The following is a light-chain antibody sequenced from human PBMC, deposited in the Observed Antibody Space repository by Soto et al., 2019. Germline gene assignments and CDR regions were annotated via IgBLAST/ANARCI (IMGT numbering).Light chain of an antibody. Sequence: NFMLTQPHSVSESPGKTVIISCTRSSGSIASNYVQWYQQRPGSAPTIVIYEDNQRPSGVPDRFSGSVDSSSXSASLTISGLKTEDEADYYCHSYESNNVVFGGGTKLTVL. CDR3: HSYESNNVV. J-gene: IGLJ3*02. V-gene: IGLV6-57*03. CDR2: EDN. CDR1: SGSIASNY.